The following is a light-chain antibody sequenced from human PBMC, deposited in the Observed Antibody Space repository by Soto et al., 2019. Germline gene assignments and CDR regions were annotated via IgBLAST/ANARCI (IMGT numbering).Light chain of an antibody. J-gene: IGKJ1*01. Sequence: DIVLTQSPRTMYLSPGERAALSCRASQSVSSSYLAWYQQKPGQAPRLLIYAASNRATGIPARFSGSGSGTDFTLTISSLEPEDFAVYYCLQRSNWPWTFGQGTKVDIK. CDR3: LQRSNWPWT. CDR1: QSVSSSY. V-gene: IGKV3-11*01. CDR2: AAS.